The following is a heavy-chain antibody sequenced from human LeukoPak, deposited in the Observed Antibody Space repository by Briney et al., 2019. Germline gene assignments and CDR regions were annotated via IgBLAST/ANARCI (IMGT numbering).Heavy chain of an antibody. CDR1: GYSFTGDY. Sequence: ASVKVSCKASGYSFTGDYMHWVRQAPGQGLEWMGWINPNSGGTNYAQKFQGRVTMTRDTSISTAYMELSRLRSDDTAVYYCARTVPPQYIVVVPSAMQGWFDPWGRGTLVTVSS. J-gene: IGHJ5*02. CDR3: ARTVPPQYIVVVPSAMQGWFDP. V-gene: IGHV1-2*02. D-gene: IGHD2-2*01. CDR2: INPNSGGT.